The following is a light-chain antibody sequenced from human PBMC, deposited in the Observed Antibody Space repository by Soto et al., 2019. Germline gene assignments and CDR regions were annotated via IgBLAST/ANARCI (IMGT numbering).Light chain of an antibody. Sequence: QSALTQPASVSGSPGQSITISCTGTSSDIGGYDYVSWYQHHPGKAPKLMIYEVSNRPSGISNRFSGSKSANTASLTISGLQAEDEADYYCSSYTSSSTPFVLGNGTKVTV. J-gene: IGLJ1*01. CDR2: EVS. CDR1: SSDIGGYDY. CDR3: SSYTSSSTPFV. V-gene: IGLV2-14*01.